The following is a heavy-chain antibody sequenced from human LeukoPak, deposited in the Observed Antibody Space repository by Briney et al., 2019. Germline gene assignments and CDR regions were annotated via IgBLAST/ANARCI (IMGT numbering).Heavy chain of an antibody. V-gene: IGHV4-34*01. CDR1: GGSFSGYY. D-gene: IGHD6-19*01. CDR3: ARRKQWLVRRFFDY. CDR2: INHSGST. Sequence: PSETLSLTCAVYGGSFSGYYWSWIRQPPGKGLEWIGEINHSGSTNYNPSLKSRVTISVGTSKNQFSLKLSSVTAADTAVYYCARRKQWLVRRFFDYWGQGTLVTVSS. J-gene: IGHJ4*02.